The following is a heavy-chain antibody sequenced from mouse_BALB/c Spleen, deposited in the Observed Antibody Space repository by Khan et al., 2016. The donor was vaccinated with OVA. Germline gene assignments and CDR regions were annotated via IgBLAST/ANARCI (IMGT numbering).Heavy chain of an antibody. CDR3: ARCASYWYFDV. J-gene: IGHJ1*01. V-gene: IGHV9-1*02. Sequence: QIQLVQSGPELKKPGETVKISCKASGYTFTNYGMNWVKQATGKGLKWMGWINTYSGEPTYTDDFKGRFAVALETSASTAYLQINNIKNEDMATYCCARCASYWYFDVLVSGTPVTVSS. CDR1: GYTFTNYG. CDR2: INTYSGEP.